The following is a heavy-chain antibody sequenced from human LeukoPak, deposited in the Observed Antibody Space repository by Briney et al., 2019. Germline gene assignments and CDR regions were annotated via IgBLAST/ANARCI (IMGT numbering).Heavy chain of an antibody. CDR3: ARTYSSGWYGDY. V-gene: IGHV3-30*04. Sequence: GGSLRLSCAASGFTFSSYAMHWVRQAPGKGLEWVAVISYDGSNKYYADSVKGRFTISRDNSKNTLYLQMNSLRAEDTAVYYSARTYSSGWYGDYWGQGTLVTVSS. J-gene: IGHJ4*02. CDR1: GFTFSSYA. D-gene: IGHD6-19*01. CDR2: ISYDGSNK.